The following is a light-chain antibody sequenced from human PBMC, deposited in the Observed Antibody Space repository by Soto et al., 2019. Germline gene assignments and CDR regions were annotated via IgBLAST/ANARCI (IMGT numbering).Light chain of an antibody. CDR1: QAIAQS. J-gene: IGKJ3*01. CDR3: QEHSGDLPVA. V-gene: IGKV1-27*01. CDR2: AAS. Sequence: DIQMTQSPASLSASVGDRVTITFRASQAIAQSVAGYQQKPGQVPKLLIYAASTLHSGVPSRFSGSGSGAHFTLTISGLQPEDVATYYCQEHSGDLPVAFGPGTTVDV.